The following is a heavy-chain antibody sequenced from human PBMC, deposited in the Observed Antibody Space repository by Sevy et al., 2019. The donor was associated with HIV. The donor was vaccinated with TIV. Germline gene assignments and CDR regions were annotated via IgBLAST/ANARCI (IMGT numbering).Heavy chain of an antibody. CDR2: ISGSGGST. CDR3: AKDLRLSVVVPAASEDY. Sequence: GGSLRLSCVASGFTFSSYAMSWVRQAPGKGLEWVSAISGSGGSTYYADSVKGRFTISRDNSKNTQYLQMNSLRAEDTAVYYCAKDLRLSVVVPAASEDYWGQGTLVTVSS. V-gene: IGHV3-23*01. D-gene: IGHD2-2*01. J-gene: IGHJ4*02. CDR1: GFTFSSYA.